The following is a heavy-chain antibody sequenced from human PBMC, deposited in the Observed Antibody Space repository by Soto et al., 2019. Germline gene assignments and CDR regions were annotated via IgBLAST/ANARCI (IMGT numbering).Heavy chain of an antibody. J-gene: IGHJ4*02. V-gene: IGHV3-30-3*01. CDR1: GFTFSSYA. D-gene: IGHD1-26*01. Sequence: GGSLRLSCAASGFTFSSYAMHWVRQAPGKGLEWVAVISYDGSNKYYADSVKGRFTISRDNSKNTLYLQMNSLRAEDTAVYYCARDTDQWLVLNSGSYSYYFDYWGQGTLVTVSS. CDR3: ARDTDQWLVLNSGSYSYYFDY. CDR2: ISYDGSNK.